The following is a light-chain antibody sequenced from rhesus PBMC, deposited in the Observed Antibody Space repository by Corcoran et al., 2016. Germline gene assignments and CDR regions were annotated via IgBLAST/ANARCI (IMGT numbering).Light chain of an antibody. CDR2: TGS. Sequence: DIQMTQSPSSLSASVGDKVTITCRASQGISSWLAWYQQKPGKAPKLLIYTGSSLKTWVPSRFSGSGSGTDYTLPIISLQPEDFATYYCQQGYNMPHTFGQGTKVEIK. CDR1: QGISSW. J-gene: IGKJ1*01. CDR3: QQGYNMPHT. V-gene: IGKV1-18*01.